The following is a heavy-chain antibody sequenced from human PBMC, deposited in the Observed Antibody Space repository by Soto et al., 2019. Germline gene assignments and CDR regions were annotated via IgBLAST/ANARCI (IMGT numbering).Heavy chain of an antibody. CDR1: GVSFRSSA. J-gene: IGHJ4*02. V-gene: IGHV3-23*01. CDR2: ISISGRDT. D-gene: IGHD6-13*01. Sequence: GGSLRLSCAASGVSFRSSAMSWVRQAPGKGLEWVSSISISGRDTYYADSVEGRFTISRDNSKNTLFLQMNSLRVEDTAVYFCAQILAAAGIGYWGQGALVTVSS. CDR3: AQILAAAGIGY.